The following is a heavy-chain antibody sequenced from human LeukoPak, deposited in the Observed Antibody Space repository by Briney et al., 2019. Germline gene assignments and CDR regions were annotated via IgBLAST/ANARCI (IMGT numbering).Heavy chain of an antibody. Sequence: GGSLRLSCTGSGFNFGDYAMSWVRQAPGKWREWVAFIRSEAYGGTPEYAASVKGRFSISRDDSKTIAYLQMNSLKTEDTAFYYCTRGWLTRIPEDAFDIWGQGTLVTVSS. V-gene: IGHV3-49*04. J-gene: IGHJ3*02. D-gene: IGHD6-19*01. CDR2: IRSEAYGGTP. CDR3: TRGWLTRIPEDAFDI. CDR1: GFNFGDYA.